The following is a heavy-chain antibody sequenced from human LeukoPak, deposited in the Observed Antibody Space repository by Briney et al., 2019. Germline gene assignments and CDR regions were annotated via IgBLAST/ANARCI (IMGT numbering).Heavy chain of an antibody. V-gene: IGHV1-69*04. D-gene: IGHD6-13*01. CDR1: GGTFSSYA. Sequence: GSSVKVSCKASGGTFSSYAISWVRQAPGQGLEWMGRIIPILGIANYAQKFQGRVTITADKSTSTAYMELSSLRSEDTAVYYCARARSSSWYVERGHGMDVWGQGTTVTVSS. CDR3: ARARSSSWYVERGHGMDV. CDR2: IIPILGIA. J-gene: IGHJ6*02.